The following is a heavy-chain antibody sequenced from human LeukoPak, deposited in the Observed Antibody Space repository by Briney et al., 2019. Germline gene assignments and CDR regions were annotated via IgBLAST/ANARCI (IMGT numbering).Heavy chain of an antibody. CDR1: GFTFSSYG. D-gene: IGHD3-22*01. Sequence: PGGSLRLSCAASGFTFSSYGMHWVRQAPGKGLEWVAVIWYDGSNKCYADSVKGRFTISRDNSKNTLYLQMNSLRAEDTAVYYCATEFDSSGSDYYYGMDVWGQGTTVTVSS. V-gene: IGHV3-33*01. CDR2: IWYDGSNK. CDR3: ATEFDSSGSDYYYGMDV. J-gene: IGHJ6*02.